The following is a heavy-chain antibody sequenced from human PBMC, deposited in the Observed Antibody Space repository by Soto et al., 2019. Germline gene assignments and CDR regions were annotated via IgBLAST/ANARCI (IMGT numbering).Heavy chain of an antibody. J-gene: IGHJ3*02. D-gene: IGHD3-10*01. V-gene: IGHV1-24*01. Sequence: QVQLVQSGAEVKKPGASVKVSCKVSGYTLTELSIHWVRQAPGKGLEWMGGFVPEQGKIIYAQKFLGRVSMTEDTSTDTAYMELSSLRSVDTALYYCATTYLVEAFDIWGQGTMVSVSS. CDR1: GYTLTELS. CDR2: FVPEQGKI. CDR3: ATTYLVEAFDI.